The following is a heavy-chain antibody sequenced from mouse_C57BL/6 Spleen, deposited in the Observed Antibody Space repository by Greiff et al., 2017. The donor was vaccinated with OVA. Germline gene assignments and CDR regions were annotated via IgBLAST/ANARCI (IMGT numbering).Heavy chain of an antibody. J-gene: IGHJ3*01. CDR2: ISSGGSYT. CDR1: GFTFSSYG. D-gene: IGHD1-1*01. CDR3: ARSGSSYWFAY. V-gene: IGHV5-6*01. Sequence: EVMLVESGGDLVKPGGSLKLSCAASGFTFSSYGMSWVRQTPDKRLEWVATISSGGSYTYYPDSVKGRFTISRDNAKNTLYLQMSSLKSEDTARYYCARSGSSYWFAYWGQGTLVTVSA.